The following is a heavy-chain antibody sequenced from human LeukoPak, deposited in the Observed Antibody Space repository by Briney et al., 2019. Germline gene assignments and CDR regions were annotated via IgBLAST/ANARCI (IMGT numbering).Heavy chain of an antibody. Sequence: ASVKVSCKVSGYTLTELSMHWVRQAPGKGLEWMGGFDPEDGETIYAQKFQGRVTMTEDTSTDTAYMELSSLRSEDTAVYYCATTTSGSSHVHFDYWGQGTLVTVSS. CDR3: ATTTSGSSHVHFDY. CDR2: FDPEDGET. D-gene: IGHD1-26*01. V-gene: IGHV1-24*01. CDR1: GYTLTELS. J-gene: IGHJ4*02.